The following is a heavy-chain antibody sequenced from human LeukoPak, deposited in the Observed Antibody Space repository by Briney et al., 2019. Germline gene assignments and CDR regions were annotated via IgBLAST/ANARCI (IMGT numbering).Heavy chain of an antibody. D-gene: IGHD6-25*01. CDR3: AKTDSSGHVFDY. V-gene: IGHV3-33*06. J-gene: IGHJ4*02. Sequence: PGGSLRLSCAASGFTFSSYGMHWVRQAPGKGLEWVAVIWYDGSNKYYADSVKGRFTISRDNSKNTLYLQMNSLRAEDTAVYYCAKTDSSGHVFDYWGQGTLVTVSS. CDR2: IWYDGSNK. CDR1: GFTFSSYG.